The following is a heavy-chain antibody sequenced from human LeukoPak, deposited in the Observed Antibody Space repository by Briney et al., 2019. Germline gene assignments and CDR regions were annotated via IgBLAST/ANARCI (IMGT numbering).Heavy chain of an antibody. CDR2: VNTVSSYI. Sequence: PGGSLRLSCAASGFTFSDYSMNWLRQATGKGLEWVASVNTVSSYIYYADSMRGRFTISRDNAKNSLFLQMNSLRAEDTAVYYCARLRRNSDRSDFFYYYDHWGQGTLVTVSS. J-gene: IGHJ4*02. V-gene: IGHV3-21*01. D-gene: IGHD3-22*01. CDR3: ARLRRNSDRSDFFYYYDH. CDR1: GFTFSDYS.